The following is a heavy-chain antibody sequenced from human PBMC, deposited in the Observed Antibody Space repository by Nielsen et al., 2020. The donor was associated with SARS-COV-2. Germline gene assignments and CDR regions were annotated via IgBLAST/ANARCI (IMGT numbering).Heavy chain of an antibody. Sequence: ASVKVSCKASGYTFTSYGISWVRQAPGQGLEWMGWISAYNGNTNYAQKLQGRVTMTTDTSTSTAYMELRSLRSDDTAVYYCARDWSIFVDYYGTDVWGQGTTVTVSS. V-gene: IGHV1-18*01. CDR3: ARDWSIFVDYYGTDV. CDR1: GYTFTSYG. J-gene: IGHJ6*02. CDR2: ISAYNGNT. D-gene: IGHD3-3*01.